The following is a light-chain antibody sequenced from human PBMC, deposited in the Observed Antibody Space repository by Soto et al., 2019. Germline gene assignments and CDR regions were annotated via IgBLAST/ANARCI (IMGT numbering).Light chain of an antibody. CDR2: GAS. V-gene: IGKV3-20*01. J-gene: IGKJ3*01. CDR1: RHVYINA. Sequence: VVLTQSPATLSLSPGDRATLSCRASRHVYINALGWYQQKPGRTPTLLIYGASTRATDIPDRFSATGSGTDFSPTISGVEPDDSAVYYCQQYGASPFTFGPGTRLEI. CDR3: QQYGASPFT.